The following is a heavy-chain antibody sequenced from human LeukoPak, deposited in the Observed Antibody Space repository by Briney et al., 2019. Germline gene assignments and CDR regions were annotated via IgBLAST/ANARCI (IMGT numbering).Heavy chain of an antibody. CDR2: ISYDGSNK. V-gene: IGHV3-30*18. J-gene: IGHJ6*02. Sequence: GGSLRLSCAAPGFTFSSYGMHWVRQAPGKGLEWVAVISYDGSNKYYADSVKGRFTISRDNSKNTLYLQMNSLRAEDTAVYYCAKERTSDYYGMDVWGQGTTVTVSS. CDR3: AKERTSDYYGMDV. CDR1: GFTFSSYG.